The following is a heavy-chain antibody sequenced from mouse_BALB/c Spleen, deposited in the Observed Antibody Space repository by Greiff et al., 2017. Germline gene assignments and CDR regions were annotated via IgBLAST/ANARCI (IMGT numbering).Heavy chain of an antibody. D-gene: IGHD2-3*01. J-gene: IGHJ4*01. CDR1: GYSITSDYA. CDR2: ISYSGST. V-gene: IGHV3-2*02. CDR3: ARKEIYDGYYGYAMDY. Sequence: EVQLQQSGPGLVKPSQSLSLTCTVTGYSITSDYAWNWIRQFPGNKLEWMGYISYSGSTSYNPSLKSRISITRDTSKNQFFLQLNSVTTEDTATYYCARKEIYDGYYGYAMDYWGQGTSVTVSS.